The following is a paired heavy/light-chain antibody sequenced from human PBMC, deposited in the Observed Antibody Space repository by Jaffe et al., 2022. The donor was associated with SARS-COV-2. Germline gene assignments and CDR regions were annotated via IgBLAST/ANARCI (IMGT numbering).Light chain of an antibody. Sequence: QTVVTQEPSFSVSPGGTVTLTCGLSSGSVSTNHYPSWYQQTPGQAPRTLIFNTNTRSSGVPDRFSGSILGNKAAFTITGVQADDESHYYCLLYMTGGISVFGGGTKLTVL. CDR3: LLYMTGGISV. J-gene: IGLJ3*02. CDR2: NTN. CDR1: SGSVSTNHY. V-gene: IGLV8-61*01.
Heavy chain of an antibody. Sequence: EVQVVESGGGSIQPGGSLRLSCAASGFTVSNNYMSWVRQAPGKGLEWISVIYSVGNTYYADPMKGRFTISRDNSKNTLYLQMNSLRAEDTAVYYCARGVITNYYYHGMDVWGQGTTVTVSS. D-gene: IGHD2-21*01. CDR2: IYSVGNT. J-gene: IGHJ6*02. V-gene: IGHV3-53*01. CDR3: ARGVITNYYYHGMDV. CDR1: GFTVSNNY.